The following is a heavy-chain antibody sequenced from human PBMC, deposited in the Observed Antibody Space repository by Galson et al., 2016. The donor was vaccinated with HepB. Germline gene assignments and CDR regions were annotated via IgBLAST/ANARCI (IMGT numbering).Heavy chain of an antibody. CDR3: ARFTQEWLDRVVYFDY. CDR1: GFTFGRYA. D-gene: IGHD6-19*01. Sequence: SLRLSCAASGFTFGRYAMSWFHQAPGKGLEWVSAISGDGGSTYYEGSVQGQFSCSRARSTNTKNPQMNSQSTDDAAVYYCARFTQEWLDRVVYFDYWGQGTLVTVSS. V-gene: IGHV3-23*01. J-gene: IGHJ4*02. CDR2: ISGDGGST.